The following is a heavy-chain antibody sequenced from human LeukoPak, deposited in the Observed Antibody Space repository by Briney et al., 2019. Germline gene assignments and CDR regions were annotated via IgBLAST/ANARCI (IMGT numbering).Heavy chain of an antibody. CDR3: ARDEGSYDYLWGSYRYNWFDP. CDR2: ISYDGSSK. CDR1: GFTFNTYA. V-gene: IGHV3-30*04. Sequence: GGSLRLSCSASGFTFNTYAMHWVRQAPGKGLEWVALISYDGSSKYYADSVKGRFTNSKDNSKNTLYLQVNSLRSEDTAVYYCARDEGSYDYLWGSYRYNWFDPWGQGTLVTVSS. J-gene: IGHJ5*02. D-gene: IGHD3-16*02.